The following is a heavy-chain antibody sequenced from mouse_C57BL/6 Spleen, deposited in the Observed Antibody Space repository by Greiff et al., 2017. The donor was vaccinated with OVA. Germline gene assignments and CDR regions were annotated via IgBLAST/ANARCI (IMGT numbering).Heavy chain of an antibody. J-gene: IGHJ2*01. CDR3: ARIDSSGPSYYFDY. CDR2: IWTGGGT. V-gene: IGHV2-9-1*01. CDR1: GFSLTSYA. D-gene: IGHD3-2*02. Sequence: VQLVESGPGLVAPSQSLSITCTVSGFSLTSYAISWVRQPPGKGLEWLGVIWTGGGTNYNSALKSRLSISKDNSKSQVFLKMNSLQTDDTARYYCARIDSSGPSYYFDYWGQGTTLTVSS.